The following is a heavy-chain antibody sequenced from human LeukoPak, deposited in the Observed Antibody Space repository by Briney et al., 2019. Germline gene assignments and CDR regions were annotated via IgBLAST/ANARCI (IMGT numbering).Heavy chain of an antibody. CDR3: ARDPYPTYDYPPI. D-gene: IGHD3-16*01. J-gene: IGHJ3*02. CDR1: GGSISSYY. Sequence: SETLSLTCTVSGGSISSYYWSWIRQPPGKGLEWIGYIYYSGSTNYNPSLKSRVTISVDTSKNQFSLKLSSVTAADTAVYYCARDPYPTYDYPPIWGQGTMVTVSS. V-gene: IGHV4-59*01. CDR2: IYYSGST.